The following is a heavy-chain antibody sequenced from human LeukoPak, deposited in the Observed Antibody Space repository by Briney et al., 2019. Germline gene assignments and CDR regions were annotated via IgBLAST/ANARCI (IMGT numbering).Heavy chain of an antibody. J-gene: IGHJ4*01. CDR1: GGSITTTNYY. Sequence: SETLSLTCTVSGGSITTTNYYWVWIRQPPGEGLQWIGSVYYRGNTYSNPSLESRITMSVDTSKNQFSLRLTSVTAADTALYYCARDTVPPRNATEQKTGTYYWGLGTLVTVSS. D-gene: IGHD7-27*01. CDR3: ARDTVPPRNATEQKTGTYY. V-gene: IGHV4-39*02. CDR2: VYYRGNT.